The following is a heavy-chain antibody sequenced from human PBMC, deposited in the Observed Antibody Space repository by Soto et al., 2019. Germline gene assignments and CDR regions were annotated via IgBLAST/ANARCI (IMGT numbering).Heavy chain of an antibody. CDR1: GYTFTSYG. CDR3: ARSPPMIPPRDWFDP. CDR2: ISAYNGNT. J-gene: IGHJ5*02. Sequence: QVQLVQSGAEVKKPGASVKVSCKASGYTFTSYGISWVRQAPGQGLEWMGWISAYNGNTNYAQKLQGRVTMTTETSTSTAYMELRSLRSDDTAVYYCARSPPMIPPRDWFDPWGQGTLVTVSS. V-gene: IGHV1-18*01. D-gene: IGHD3-22*01.